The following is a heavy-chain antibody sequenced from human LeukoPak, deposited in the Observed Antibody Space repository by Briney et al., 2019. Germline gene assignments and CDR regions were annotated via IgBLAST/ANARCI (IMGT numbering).Heavy chain of an antibody. Sequence: GGSLRLSCAASGFTFSSYAMSWVRQAPGKGLEWASAISGSGGSTYYADSVKGRFTISRDNSKNTLYLQMNSLGAEDTAVYYCAKTWRPGLDFDWLLYFDYWGQGTLVTVSS. D-gene: IGHD3-9*01. V-gene: IGHV3-23*01. CDR2: ISGSGGST. J-gene: IGHJ4*02. CDR1: GFTFSSYA. CDR3: AKTWRPGLDFDWLLYFDY.